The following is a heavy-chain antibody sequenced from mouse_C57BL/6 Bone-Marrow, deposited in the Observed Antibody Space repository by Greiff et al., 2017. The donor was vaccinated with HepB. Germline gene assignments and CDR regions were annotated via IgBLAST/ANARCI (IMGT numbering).Heavy chain of an antibody. Sequence: VKLVESGAELARPGASVKLSCKASGYTFTSYGISWVKQRTGQGLEWIGEIYPRSGNTYYNEKFKGKATLTADKSSSTAYMELRSLTSEDSAVYFCARQARLKGNAMDYWGQGTSVTVSS. V-gene: IGHV1-81*01. CDR3: ARQARLKGNAMDY. J-gene: IGHJ4*01. CDR1: GYTFTSYG. D-gene: IGHD3-2*02. CDR2: IYPRSGNT.